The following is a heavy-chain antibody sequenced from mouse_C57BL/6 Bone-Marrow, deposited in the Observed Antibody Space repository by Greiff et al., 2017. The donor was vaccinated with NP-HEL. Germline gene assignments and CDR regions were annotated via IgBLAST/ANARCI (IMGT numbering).Heavy chain of an antibody. CDR1: GYTFTSYW. Sequence: QVHVKQSGAELAKPGASVKLSCKASGYTFTSYWMHWVKQRPGQGLEWIGYINPSSGYTKYNQKFEDKATLTADKSSSTAYMQLSSLTYEDSAVYYCARPLYYGLGAMDYWGQGTSVTVSS. CDR2: INPSSGYT. D-gene: IGHD2-1*01. J-gene: IGHJ4*01. CDR3: ARPLYYGLGAMDY. V-gene: IGHV1-7*01.